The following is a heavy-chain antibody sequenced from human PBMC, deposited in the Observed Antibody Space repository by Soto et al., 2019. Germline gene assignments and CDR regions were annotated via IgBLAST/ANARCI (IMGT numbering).Heavy chain of an antibody. J-gene: IGHJ3*02. CDR1: GFTFDDYA. CDR2: IGWNSGSI. CDR3: AKDGGYCSGGSCQDAFDI. V-gene: IGHV3-9*01. D-gene: IGHD2-15*01. Sequence: EVQLVESGGGLVQPGRSLRLSCAASGFTFDDYAMHWVRQAPGKGLEWVSGIGWNSGSIGYADSVKGRFTISRDNAKNSLYLQMNSLRAEDTALYYCAKDGGYCSGGSCQDAFDIWGQGTMVTVSS.